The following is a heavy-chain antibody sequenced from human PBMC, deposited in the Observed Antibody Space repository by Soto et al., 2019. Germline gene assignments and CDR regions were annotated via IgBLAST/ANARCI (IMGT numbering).Heavy chain of an antibody. D-gene: IGHD6-6*01. J-gene: IGHJ4*01. V-gene: IGHV1-69*13. CDR3: ARVLPSSSPGAFDY. Sequence: PSVKVSCKASGGTFSSYAISWVRQAPGQGLEWMGGIIPIFGTANYAQKFQGRVTITADESTSTAYMELSSLRSEDTAVYYCARVLPSSSPGAFDYWGHGTLVTVSS. CDR2: IIPIFGTA. CDR1: GGTFSSYA.